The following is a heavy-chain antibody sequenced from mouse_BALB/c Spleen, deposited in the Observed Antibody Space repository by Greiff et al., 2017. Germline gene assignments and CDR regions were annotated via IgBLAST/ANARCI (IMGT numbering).Heavy chain of an antibody. Sequence: EVQGVESGGGLVQPGGSLKFSCAASGFTFSSYGMSWVRQTPDKRLEWVATINSKGGSTYYPDSVKGRSTISRDNAKNTLYLQMSSLKSEDTAVYYCAREGGRGTHFDYWGQGTTLTVSS. D-gene: IGHD3-3*01. CDR3: AREGGRGTHFDY. CDR1: GFTFSSYG. V-gene: IGHV5-6-3*01. CDR2: INSKGGST. J-gene: IGHJ2*01.